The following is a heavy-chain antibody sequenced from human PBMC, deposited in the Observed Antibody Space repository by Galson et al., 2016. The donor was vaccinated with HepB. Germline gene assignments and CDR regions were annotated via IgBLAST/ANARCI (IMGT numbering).Heavy chain of an antibody. D-gene: IGHD7-27*01. J-gene: IGHJ4*02. V-gene: IGHV4-31*03. CDR2: IYYNGNT. CDR3: AKEGILGQAFDS. CDR1: GASITRGGAF. Sequence: TLSLTCTVSGASITRGGAFWSWIRQQPGKGLEWVAYIYYNGNTFYNPSLRGRLTISLDTPKNHFSLRGTHLTAADTAVSDWAKEGILGQAFDSGGQGILVTVSS.